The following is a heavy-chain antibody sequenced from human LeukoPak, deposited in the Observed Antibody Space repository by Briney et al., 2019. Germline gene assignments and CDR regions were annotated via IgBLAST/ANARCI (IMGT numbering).Heavy chain of an antibody. CDR2: IYTSGST. Sequence: SSETLSLTCTVSGGSISSYYWSWIRQPAGKGLERIGRIYTSGSTNYNPSLKSRVTMSVDTSKNQFSLKLSSVTAADTAVYYCARDSRIAAAGISYYYYYGMDVWGQGTTVTVSS. V-gene: IGHV4-4*07. CDR3: ARDSRIAAAGISYYYYYGMDV. J-gene: IGHJ6*02. D-gene: IGHD6-13*01. CDR1: GGSISSYY.